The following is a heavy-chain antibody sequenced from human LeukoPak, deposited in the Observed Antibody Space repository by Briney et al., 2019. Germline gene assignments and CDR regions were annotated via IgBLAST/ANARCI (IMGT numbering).Heavy chain of an antibody. CDR3: AKHGSWNFDY. V-gene: IGHV3-7*01. CDR1: GFSSSRYW. D-gene: IGHD2-15*01. J-gene: IGHJ4*02. Sequence: TGGSLRLSCAASGFSSSRYWMSWVRQAPVRGLEWVANIKPDGSEIYYVDSVKGRFTISRDNTKNSLYLQMNSLRAEDTAVYYCAKHGSWNFDYWGQGTLVTVSS. CDR2: IKPDGSEI.